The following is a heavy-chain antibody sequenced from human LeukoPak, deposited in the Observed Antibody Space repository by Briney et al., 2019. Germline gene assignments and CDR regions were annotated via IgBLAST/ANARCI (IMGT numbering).Heavy chain of an antibody. CDR3: AKGKALSGSYLRDYFDY. D-gene: IGHD1-26*01. CDR2: ISWNCGSI. Sequence: GGSLRLSCAASGFTFEDYAMHWVRQAPAKGLEGVSGISWNCGSIGYADSVKGRFPISRDNAKNSLYLQMNSLRAEAMALYYCAKGKALSGSYLRDYFDYWGQGTLVTVSS. V-gene: IGHV3-9*03. CDR1: GFTFEDYA. J-gene: IGHJ4*02.